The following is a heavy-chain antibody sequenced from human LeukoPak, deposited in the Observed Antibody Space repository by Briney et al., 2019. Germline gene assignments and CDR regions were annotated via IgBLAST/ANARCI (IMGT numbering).Heavy chain of an antibody. J-gene: IGHJ6*02. CDR3: TTYDYGDYYFFYGMDV. V-gene: IGHV3-15*01. CDR1: GWTFSNAW. CDR2: IKRKTDGGTI. D-gene: IGHD4-17*01. Sequence: AVTLSRAACGWTFSNAWLRWLGPLPARGLEWVGRIKRKTDGGTIDYGAAVKGRFTISRDDSKNTLYLQMDSLKSEDTAVYYCTTYDYGDYYFFYGMDVWGQGTTVTVSS.